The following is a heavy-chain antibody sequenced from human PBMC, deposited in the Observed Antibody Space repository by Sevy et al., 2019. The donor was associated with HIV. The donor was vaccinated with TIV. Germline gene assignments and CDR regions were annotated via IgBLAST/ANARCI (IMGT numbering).Heavy chain of an antibody. CDR1: GYTFSDYY. CDR3: ARGMSAYLLANGMDV. J-gene: IGHJ6*02. Sequence: ASVKVSCKAYGYTFSDYYMHWVRQAPGQGLEWMGWINPNRGGTNYAHKFQGRVTMTRDTSISTAYMELSSLRSDDTAIYYCARGMSAYLLANGMDVWGQGTTVTRSS. D-gene: IGHD3-3*01. V-gene: IGHV1-2*07. CDR2: INPNRGGT.